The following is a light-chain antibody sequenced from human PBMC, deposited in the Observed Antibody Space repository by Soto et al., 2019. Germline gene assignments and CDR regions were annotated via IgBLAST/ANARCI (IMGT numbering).Light chain of an antibody. J-gene: IGKJ1*01. CDR2: DAS. CDR1: RSISDW. CDR3: LQYSSHSWT. V-gene: IGKV1-5*01. Sequence: DIPMTQPPSTLAFSVGDRGTITCRASRSISDWLAWYQQKPGKAPKLLIFDASSLKSGVPSRFSGSGSGTEFTLTSSRLQPDDVATYYCLQYSSHSWTFGEGTKVDI.